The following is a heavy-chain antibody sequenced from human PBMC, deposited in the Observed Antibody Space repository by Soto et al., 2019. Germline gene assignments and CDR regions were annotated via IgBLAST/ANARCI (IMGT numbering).Heavy chain of an antibody. CDR1: GFTFSSYW. D-gene: IGHD3-3*01. V-gene: IGHV3-7*01. Sequence: VQLVESGGGLVQPGGSLRLSCAASGFTFSSYWMSWVRQAPGKGLEWVANIKQDGSEKYYVDSVKGRFTISRDNAKNSLYLQMNSLRAEDTAVYYCARDNGDYDFWSGYVYWGQGTLVTVSS. J-gene: IGHJ4*02. CDR2: IKQDGSEK. CDR3: ARDNGDYDFWSGYVY.